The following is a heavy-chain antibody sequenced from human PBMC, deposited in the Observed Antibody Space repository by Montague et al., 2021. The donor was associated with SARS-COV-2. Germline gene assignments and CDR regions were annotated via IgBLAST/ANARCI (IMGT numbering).Heavy chain of an antibody. CDR2: TYYRSKWDN. D-gene: IGHD2-2*01. Sequence: CAISGDSVSSNIATWNWIRQSPSRGFEWLGRTYYRSKWDNDYAESVKSRITIDPDTSKHQFSLHLNSVTPEDTAVYYCARIPVGSKYYFDFWGQGTLVTVSS. CDR1: GDSVSSNIAT. J-gene: IGHJ4*02. V-gene: IGHV6-1*01. CDR3: ARIPVGSKYYFDF.